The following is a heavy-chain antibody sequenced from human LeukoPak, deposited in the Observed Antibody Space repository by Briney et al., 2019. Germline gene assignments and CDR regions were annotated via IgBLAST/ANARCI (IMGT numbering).Heavy chain of an antibody. Sequence: SQTLSLTCTVSGGSISSGSYYWSWIRQPAGKGLEWIGRIYTSGSTNYNPSLKSRVTISVDTSKNQFSLKLSSATAADTAVYYCARGSGPNHYYYYYYMDVWGKGTTVTVSS. V-gene: IGHV4-61*02. CDR1: GGSISSGSYY. CDR3: ARGSGPNHYYYYYYMDV. D-gene: IGHD3-3*01. J-gene: IGHJ6*03. CDR2: IYTSGST.